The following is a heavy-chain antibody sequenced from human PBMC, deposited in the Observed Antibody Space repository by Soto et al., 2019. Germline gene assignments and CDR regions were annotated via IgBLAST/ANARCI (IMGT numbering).Heavy chain of an antibody. D-gene: IGHD2-2*01. J-gene: IGHJ5*02. CDR1: GGFINDDTYY. V-gene: IGHV4-39*01. CDR3: ARLHCDSPNCVPLDP. Sequence: SETLSLTCTVSGGFINDDTYYWVWIRQPPGKGLEWIGSIYYSGTSSYNPSLKSRVTMSVDTSKKQLSLRLRSVTAADTAVYYCARLHCDSPNCVPLDPWGQGTLVTVSS. CDR2: IYYSGTS.